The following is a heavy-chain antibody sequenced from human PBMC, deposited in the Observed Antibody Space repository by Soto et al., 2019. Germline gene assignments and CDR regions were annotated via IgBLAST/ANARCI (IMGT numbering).Heavy chain of an antibody. CDR1: GFTFSSYA. V-gene: IGHV3-23*01. D-gene: IGHD3-3*01. CDR3: AKSPRTIFGVTFYYYYYMDV. CDR2: ISGSGGST. J-gene: IGHJ6*03. Sequence: GGSLRLSCAASGFTFSSYAMSWVRQAPGKGLEWVSAISGSGGSTYYADSVKGRFTISRDNSKNTLYLQMNSLRAEDTAVYYFAKSPRTIFGVTFYYYYYMDVWGKGTTVTVSS.